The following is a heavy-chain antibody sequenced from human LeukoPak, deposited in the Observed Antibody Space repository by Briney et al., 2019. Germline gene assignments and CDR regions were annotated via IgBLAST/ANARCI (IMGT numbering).Heavy chain of an antibody. CDR2: ISFDGSHK. CDR1: GSTFSSHP. Sequence: AGGSLRLSCAASGSTFSSHPMHWVRQAPGKGLEWVAVISFDGSHKYYADSVTGRFTISRDNSKNTLYLQMDSLRTDDTAMYYCARDFGITWAQYYFDYWGQGTLVTVSS. D-gene: IGHD3-10*01. CDR3: ARDFGITWAQYYFDY. J-gene: IGHJ4*02. V-gene: IGHV3-30*04.